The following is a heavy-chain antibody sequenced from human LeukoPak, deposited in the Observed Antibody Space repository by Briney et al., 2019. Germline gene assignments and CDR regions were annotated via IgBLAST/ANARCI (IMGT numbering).Heavy chain of an antibody. CDR1: GYTFTSYD. J-gene: IGHJ4*02. D-gene: IGHD4-17*01. Sequence: ASVKVSCKASGYTFTSYDINWVRQATGQGLEWMGWMNPNSGNTGYAQKFQGRVTITRNTSISTAYMELSSLRSEDTAVYYCAKDRTTTGAHFDYWGQGTLVTVSS. CDR2: MNPNSGNT. CDR3: AKDRTTTGAHFDY. V-gene: IGHV1-8*03.